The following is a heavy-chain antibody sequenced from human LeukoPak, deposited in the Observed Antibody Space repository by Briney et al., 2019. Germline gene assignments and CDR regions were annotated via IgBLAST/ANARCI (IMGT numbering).Heavy chain of an antibody. CDR3: TRPDYDSSGPTFDY. Sequence: PGGSLSLSCEASGFSFSGSAMHWVRQASGKGLEWVGRVRSKANTYATAYAASVKGRFIISRDDSKNTAYLQMNSLKTEDTAVYYCTRPDYDSSGPTFDYWGQGTLVTVSS. J-gene: IGHJ4*02. CDR1: GFSFSGSA. D-gene: IGHD3-22*01. V-gene: IGHV3-73*01. CDR2: VRSKANTYAT.